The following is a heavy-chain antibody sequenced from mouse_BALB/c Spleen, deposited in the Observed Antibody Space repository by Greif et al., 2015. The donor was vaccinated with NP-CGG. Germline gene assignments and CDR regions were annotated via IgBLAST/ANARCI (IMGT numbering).Heavy chain of an antibody. V-gene: IGHV1-4*02. CDR3: ARQTTVVADY. D-gene: IGHD1-1*01. Sequence: QVQLQQSAAELARPGASVKMSCKASGYTFTSYTMHWVKQRPGQGLEWIGYINPSSGYTEYNQKFKDKTTLTADKSSSTAYMQLSSLTSEDSAVYYCARQTTVVADYWGQGTTLTVSS. J-gene: IGHJ2*01. CDR2: INPSSGYT. CDR1: GYTFTSYT.